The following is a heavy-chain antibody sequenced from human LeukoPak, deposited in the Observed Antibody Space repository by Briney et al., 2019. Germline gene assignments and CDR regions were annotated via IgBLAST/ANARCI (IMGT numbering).Heavy chain of an antibody. CDR1: GGSFSGYY. V-gene: IGHV4-34*01. Sequence: PSETLSLTCAVYGGSFSGYYWSWIRQPPGKGLEWIGEINHSGSTNYNPSLKSRVTMSVDTSKNQFSLKLSSVTAADTAVYYCARDYYDSSGYYGGDAFDIWGQGTMVTVSS. CDR3: ARDYYDSSGYYGGDAFDI. J-gene: IGHJ3*02. CDR2: INHSGST. D-gene: IGHD3-22*01.